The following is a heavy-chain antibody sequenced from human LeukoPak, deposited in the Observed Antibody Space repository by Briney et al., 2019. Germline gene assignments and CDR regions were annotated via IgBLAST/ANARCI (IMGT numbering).Heavy chain of an antibody. Sequence: KSSETLSLTCTVSGGSISSYYWSWIRQPPGKGLEWIGYIYYSGSTNYNPSLKSRVTISVDTSKNQFSLKLSSVTAADTAVYYCARDGADFWSGYSAYNWFDPWGQGTLVTVSS. CDR1: GGSISSYY. CDR3: ARDGADFWSGYSAYNWFDP. D-gene: IGHD3-3*01. CDR2: IYYSGST. J-gene: IGHJ5*02. V-gene: IGHV4-59*12.